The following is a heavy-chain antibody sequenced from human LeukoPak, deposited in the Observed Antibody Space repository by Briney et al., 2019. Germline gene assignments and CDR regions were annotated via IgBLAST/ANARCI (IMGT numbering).Heavy chain of an antibody. J-gene: IGHJ6*02. CDR2: IIPIFGTA. CDR1: GGTFSSYA. D-gene: IGHD3-3*01. V-gene: IGHV1-69*13. Sequence: SVKVSCKASGGTFSSYAISWVRQAPGQGLEWMGGIIPIFGTANYAQKFQGRVTITADESTSTAYMELSSLRSEGTAVYYCARDLFPLKSGRNGYYYYYGMDVWGQGTTVTVSS. CDR3: ARDLFPLKSGRNGYYYYYGMDV.